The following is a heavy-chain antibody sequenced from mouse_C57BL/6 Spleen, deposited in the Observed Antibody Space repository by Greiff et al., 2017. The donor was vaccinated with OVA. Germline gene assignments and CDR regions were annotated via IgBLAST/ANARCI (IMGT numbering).Heavy chain of an antibody. CDR2: ISYDGSN. J-gene: IGHJ4*01. CDR1: GYSITSGYY. CDR3: ASSYYYGSSYDAMDY. V-gene: IGHV3-6*01. Sequence: VQLKESGPGLVKPSQSLSLTCSVTGYSITSGYYWNWIRQFPGNKLEWMGYISYDGSNNYNPSLKNRISITRDTSKNQFFLKLNSVTTEDTATYYCASSYYYGSSYDAMDYWGQGTSVTVSS. D-gene: IGHD1-1*01.